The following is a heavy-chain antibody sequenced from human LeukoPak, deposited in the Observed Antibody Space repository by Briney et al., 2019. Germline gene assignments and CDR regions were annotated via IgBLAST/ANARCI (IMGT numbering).Heavy chain of an antibody. CDR1: GFTFSRYS. CDR3: ARGADSGYENLVY. J-gene: IGHJ4*02. Sequence: QPGGSLRLPCAASGFTFSRYSMNWVRQAPGKGLEWVSYISSSSTIYYADSVKGRFTISRDNAKNSLDLQMSSLRDEDTAVYYCARGADSGYENLVYWGQGTLVTVSS. CDR2: ISSSSTI. V-gene: IGHV3-48*02. D-gene: IGHD5-12*01.